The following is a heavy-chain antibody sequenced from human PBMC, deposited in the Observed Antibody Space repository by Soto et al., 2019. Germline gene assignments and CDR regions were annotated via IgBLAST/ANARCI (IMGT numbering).Heavy chain of an antibody. J-gene: IGHJ5*02. CDR2: IYYSGST. CDR1: GGSISSGGYY. D-gene: IGHD2-8*01. Sequence: QVQLQESGPGLVKPSQTLSLTCTVSGGSISSGGYYWSWIRQHPGKGLEWIGYIYYSGSTYYNPSLKSRVTISVDTSKNQFSLKLSSVTAADTAVYYCARGVEGRCTNGVCPPLGWFDPWGQGTLVTVSS. V-gene: IGHV4-31*03. CDR3: ARGVEGRCTNGVCPPLGWFDP.